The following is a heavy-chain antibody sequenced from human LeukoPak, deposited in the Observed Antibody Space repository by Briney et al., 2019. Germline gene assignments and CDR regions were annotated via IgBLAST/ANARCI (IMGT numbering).Heavy chain of an antibody. CDR3: ARDAPYSSSSFDY. CDR2: IIYSGMS. Sequence: SETLSLTCTVSGGSVSPHYWSWIRQPPGRGLEWIGYIIYSGMSNYNPSLKSRVTISVDTSRNQLSLKLSSVTAADTAVYYCARDAPYSSSSFDYWGQGTLVTVSS. J-gene: IGHJ4*02. CDR1: GGSVSPHY. V-gene: IGHV4-59*02. D-gene: IGHD6-6*01.